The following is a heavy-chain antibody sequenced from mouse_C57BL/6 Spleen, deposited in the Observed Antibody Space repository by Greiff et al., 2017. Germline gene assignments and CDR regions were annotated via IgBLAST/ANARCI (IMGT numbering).Heavy chain of an antibody. CDR1: GYTFTSYW. D-gene: IGHD3-2*02. V-gene: IGHV1-64*01. J-gene: IGHJ2*01. CDR3: AKTAQAYYFDD. Sequence: QVQLQQPGAELVKPGASVKLSCKASGYTFTSYWMHWVKQRPGQGLEWIGMIHPNSGSTNYNEKFKSKATLTVDKSSSTAYMQLRSLTSEDSAVYYCAKTAQAYYFDDWGQGTTRTVAS. CDR2: IHPNSGST.